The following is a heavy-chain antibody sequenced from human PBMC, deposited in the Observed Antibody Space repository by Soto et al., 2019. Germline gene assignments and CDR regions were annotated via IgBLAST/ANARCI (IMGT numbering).Heavy chain of an antibody. CDR3: ARDPALVGATTGGGPYNWFDP. V-gene: IGHV4-4*07. J-gene: IGHJ5*02. Sequence: PSETLSLTCTVSGGSISSYYWSWIRQPAGKGLEWIGRIYTSGSTNYNPSLKSRVTMSVDTSKNQFSLKLSSVTAADTAVYYCARDPALVGATTGGGPYNWFDPWGQGTLVTVSS. CDR1: GGSISSYY. D-gene: IGHD1-26*01. CDR2: IYTSGST.